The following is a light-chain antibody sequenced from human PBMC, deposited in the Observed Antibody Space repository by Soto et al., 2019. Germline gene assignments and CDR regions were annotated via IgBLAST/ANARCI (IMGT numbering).Light chain of an antibody. CDR1: QSISDT. CDR2: AAS. V-gene: IGKV3-20*01. Sequence: EIVMTQYPVTLSMSPVGIASLSRRASQSISDTLAWYQQKPGQSPRLLIYAASSRATGIPDRFSGSGSGTDFTLTISRLEPEDFAVYYCQQYVSSPPWTFGQGTKVDIK. CDR3: QQYVSSPPWT. J-gene: IGKJ1*01.